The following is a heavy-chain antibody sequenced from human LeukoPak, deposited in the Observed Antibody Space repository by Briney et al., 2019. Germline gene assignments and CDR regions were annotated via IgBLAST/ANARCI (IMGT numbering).Heavy chain of an antibody. CDR3: ARDLEEGAYYYGMDV. Sequence: ASVKVSCKASGYTFTSYYMHWVRQAPGQGLEWMGIINPSGGSTSYAQKFQGRVTMTRDTSTSTVYMELSSLRFEDTAVYYCARDLEEGAYYYGMDVWGQGTTVTVSS. D-gene: IGHD3-16*01. CDR1: GYTFTSYY. J-gene: IGHJ6*02. CDR2: INPSGGST. V-gene: IGHV1-46*01.